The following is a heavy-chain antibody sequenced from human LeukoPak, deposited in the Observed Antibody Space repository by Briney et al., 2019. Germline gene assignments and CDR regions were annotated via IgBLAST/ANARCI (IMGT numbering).Heavy chain of an antibody. CDR1: GGSISSYY. V-gene: IGHV4-4*07. CDR3: ARERVNYDFWSGVPDFDP. CDR2: IYTSGST. Sequence: KPSETLSLTCTVSGGSISSYYWSWIRQPAGKGLEWIGRIYTSGSTDYTPSLKSRVTMTRDTSKNQFYLKLSSLTAADTALYYCARERVNYDFWSGVPDFDPWGQGTLVTVSS. D-gene: IGHD3-3*01. J-gene: IGHJ5*02.